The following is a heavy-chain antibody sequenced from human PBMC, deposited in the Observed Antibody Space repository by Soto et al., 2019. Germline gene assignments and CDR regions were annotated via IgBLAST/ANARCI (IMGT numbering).Heavy chain of an antibody. V-gene: IGHV3-21*01. CDR1: GFTFSSYS. Sequence: PGGSLRLSCAASGFTFSSYSMNWVRQAPGKGLEWVSSISSSSSYIYYADSVKGRFTISRDNAKNSLYLQMNSLRAEDTAVYYCARDRSSDTAYGLPWCQGPLVSVSS. CDR2: ISSSSSYI. D-gene: IGHD5-18*01. CDR3: ARDRSSDTAYGLP. J-gene: IGHJ5*02.